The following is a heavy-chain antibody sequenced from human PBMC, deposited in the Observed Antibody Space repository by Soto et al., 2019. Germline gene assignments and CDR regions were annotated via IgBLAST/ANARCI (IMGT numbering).Heavy chain of an antibody. Sequence: SETLSLTCTVSGGSISSGGYYWTWIRQHPGKGLEWIGNTYYSGNTYYNPSLKSRVSISVDTSKDQFSLKLNSVSAADTAVYYCVAYSSGYFPDYWGQGTRVTVS. J-gene: IGHJ4*02. CDR2: TYYSGNT. CDR3: VAYSSGYFPDY. CDR1: GGSISSGGYY. V-gene: IGHV4-31*03. D-gene: IGHD3-22*01.